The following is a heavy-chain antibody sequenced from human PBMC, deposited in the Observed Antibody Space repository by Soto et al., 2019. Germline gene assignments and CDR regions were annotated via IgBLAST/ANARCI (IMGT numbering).Heavy chain of an antibody. CDR2: ISNNGANT. CDR3: ARRGYGSRWPNVYMDV. J-gene: IGHJ6*03. CDR1: GFTFSNYE. Sequence: EAQLVESGGGLVQPGGSLRLSCAASGFTFSNYEMHWVRQAPGKGLEYVSGISNNGANTDYAKSVKGRFTISRDNSENTLYLQMGSLRAEDMALYYCARRGYGSRWPNVYMDVWGKGTTVTASS. V-gene: IGHV3-64*01. D-gene: IGHD6-13*01.